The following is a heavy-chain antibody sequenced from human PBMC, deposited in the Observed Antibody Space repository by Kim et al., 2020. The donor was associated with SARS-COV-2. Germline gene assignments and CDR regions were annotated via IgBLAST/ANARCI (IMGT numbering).Heavy chain of an antibody. D-gene: IGHD2-2*02. Sequence: SETLSLTCAVYGGSFSGYYWSWIRQPPGKGLEWIGEINHSGSTNYNPSLKSRVTISVDTSKNQFSLKLSSVTAADTAVYYCARGRGCSSTSCYTFVLGRGYYFDYWGQGTLVTVSS. CDR2: INHSGST. V-gene: IGHV4-34*01. CDR3: ARGRGCSSTSCYTFVLGRGYYFDY. CDR1: GGSFSGYY. J-gene: IGHJ4*02.